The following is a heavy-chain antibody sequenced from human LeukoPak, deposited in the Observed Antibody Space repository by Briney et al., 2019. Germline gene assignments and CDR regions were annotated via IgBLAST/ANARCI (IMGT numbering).Heavy chain of an antibody. D-gene: IGHD2-15*01. CDR3: ARQRRYCSGDNCYQRTFDY. J-gene: IGHJ4*02. CDR1: GFTFSSYG. V-gene: IGHV3-30*02. CDR2: IRYDGSNK. Sequence: GGSPRLSCAASGFTFSSYGMHWVRQAPGKGLEWVAFIRYDGSNKYYADSVKGRFTISRDNSKNTLYLQMNSLRAEDTAVYYCARQRRYCSGDNCYQRTFDYWGQGTLVTVSS.